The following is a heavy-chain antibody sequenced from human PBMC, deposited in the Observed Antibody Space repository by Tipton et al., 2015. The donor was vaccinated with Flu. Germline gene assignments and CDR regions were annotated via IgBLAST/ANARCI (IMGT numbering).Heavy chain of an antibody. CDR3: ARYTSSWDPPRD. J-gene: IGHJ1*01. Sequence: TLSLTCTVSGDSMSSFYWTWIRQPAGKGLEWIGRMSASGSSKYKPSLKSRVTISLDTSKNQFSLKLSSVTAADTAVYYCARYTSSWDPPRDWGQGTLVTVSS. D-gene: IGHD6-13*01. CDR1: GDSMSSFY. V-gene: IGHV4-4*07. CDR2: MSASGSS.